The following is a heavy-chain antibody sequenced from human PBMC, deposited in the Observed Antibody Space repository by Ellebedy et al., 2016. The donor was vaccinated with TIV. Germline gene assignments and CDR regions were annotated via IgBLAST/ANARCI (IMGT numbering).Heavy chain of an antibody. J-gene: IGHJ6*02. CDR1: GDSVSDSSTT. V-gene: IGHV6-1*01. Sequence: SQTLSLTCAISGDSVSDSSTTWKGIRQSPSRGLEWLGRAYYRSKWLNDFAVSVKGRISNSPDTSKNQISLQLASVTPEDTAVYYCARDPSWCWSCLDVWGQGTTVTVSS. D-gene: IGHD3-3*01. CDR2: AYYRSKWLN. CDR3: ARDPSWCWSCLDV.